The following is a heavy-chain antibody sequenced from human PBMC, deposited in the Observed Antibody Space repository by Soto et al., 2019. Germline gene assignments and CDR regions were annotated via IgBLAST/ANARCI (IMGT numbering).Heavy chain of an antibody. V-gene: IGHV6-1*01. D-gene: IGHD2-2*02. Sequence: SQTLSLTCAISGDSVSSNSAAWNWIRQSPSRGLEWLGRTYYRSKWYNAYAGSVKSRITINPDTPKNQFSLQLNSVTPEDTAVYYCARGRYCSSTSCYTGDYYYGMDVWGQGTTVTVSS. CDR3: ARGRYCSSTSCYTGDYYYGMDV. CDR2: TYYRSKWYN. CDR1: GDSVSSNSAA. J-gene: IGHJ6*02.